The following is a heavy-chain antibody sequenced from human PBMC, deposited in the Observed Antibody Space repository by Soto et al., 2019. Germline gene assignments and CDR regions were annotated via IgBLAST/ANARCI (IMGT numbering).Heavy chain of an antibody. CDR1: GITFSSYG. V-gene: IGHV3-30*18. J-gene: IGHJ6*02. D-gene: IGHD4-17*01. CDR3: AKDRKTTVVTPGVYYYYGMDV. CDR2: ISYDGSNK. Sequence: LRLSCAASGITFSSYGMHWVRQAPGKGLEWVAVISYDGSNKYYADSVKGRFTISRDNSKNTLYLQMNSLRAEDTAVYYCAKDRKTTVVTPGVYYYYGMDVWGQGTTVTVSS.